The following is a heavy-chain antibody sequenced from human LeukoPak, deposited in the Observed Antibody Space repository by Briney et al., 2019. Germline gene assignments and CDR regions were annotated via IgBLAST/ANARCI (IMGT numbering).Heavy chain of an antibody. CDR2: IKSKSDGGTT. D-gene: IGHD3-9*01. CDR3: TTDQYHFDWLSNVYYYYYMDV. V-gene: IGHV3-15*01. Sequence: GGSLRLSCAASGFTFSNAWMSCVRQAPGKGLEWVGRIKSKSDGGTTDYAAPVKGRFTISRDDSKNTLYLQMNSLKTEDTAVYYCTTDQYHFDWLSNVYYYYYMDVWGKGTTVTISS. CDR1: GFTFSNAW. J-gene: IGHJ6*03.